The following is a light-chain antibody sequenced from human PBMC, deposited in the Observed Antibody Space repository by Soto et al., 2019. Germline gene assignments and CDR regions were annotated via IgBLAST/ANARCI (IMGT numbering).Light chain of an antibody. CDR3: QQYGSSPWT. CDR2: GAS. V-gene: IGKV3-20*01. Sequence: GLSQSLGTLSLSTGERATLSCRASQSVSSSYLAWYQQKPGQAPRLLIYGASSRATCIPDRFSGSGSGTDFTLTISRLEPEDFAVYYCQQYGSSPWTFGQGTKV. J-gene: IGKJ1*01. CDR1: QSVSSSY.